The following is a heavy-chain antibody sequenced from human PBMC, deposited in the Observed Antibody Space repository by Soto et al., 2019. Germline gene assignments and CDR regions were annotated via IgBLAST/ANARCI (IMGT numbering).Heavy chain of an antibody. Sequence: QVQLQQWGAGLLRPSETLSLTCAVHGGSFSGYYWTWIRQPPGQGLEWIGDINHSGSTNYNSSLKSRVTISVDTSKNQLSLKLRSVTAADTAVYYCAREEVPQWFTRGYYGMDVWGQGTTVTVSS. CDR3: AREEVPQWFTRGYYGMDV. CDR1: GGSFSGYY. V-gene: IGHV4-34*01. J-gene: IGHJ6*02. D-gene: IGHD2-2*01. CDR2: INHSGST.